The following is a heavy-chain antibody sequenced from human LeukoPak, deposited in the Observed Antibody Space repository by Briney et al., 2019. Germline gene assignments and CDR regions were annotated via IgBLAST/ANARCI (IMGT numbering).Heavy chain of an antibody. J-gene: IGHJ4*02. CDR2: IKEDGSKK. CDR1: GFTFSSYG. V-gene: IGHV3-7*01. CDR3: ARDRWGYSYGGD. Sequence: PGGSLRLSCAASGFTFSSYGIHWVRQAPGKGLEWVANIKEDGSKKYYVDSVKGRFTISRDNAKNSLYLQMNSLRAGDTAVYYCARDRWGYSYGGDWGQGTLVTVSS. D-gene: IGHD5-18*01.